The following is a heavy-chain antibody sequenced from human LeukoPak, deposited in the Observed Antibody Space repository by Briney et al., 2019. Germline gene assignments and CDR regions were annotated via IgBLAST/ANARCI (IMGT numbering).Heavy chain of an antibody. CDR3: ARGGNNGYRWAFDS. J-gene: IGHJ4*02. CDR2: VYYSGNT. V-gene: IGHV4-31*03. CDR1: GGSINSAGYY. D-gene: IGHD1/OR15-1a*01. Sequence: SQTLSLTCSVSGGSINSAGYYWTWIRQHPGKGLEWIGFVYYSGNTYYNPFLKSRITISLGTSKNQFSLKLRSVTAADTAVYYCARGGNNGYRWAFDSWGQGTLVTVSS.